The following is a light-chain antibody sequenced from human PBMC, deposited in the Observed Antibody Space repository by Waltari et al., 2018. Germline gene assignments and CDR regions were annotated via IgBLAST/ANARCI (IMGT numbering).Light chain of an antibody. J-gene: IGKJ3*01. CDR1: QGISSY. CDR2: EAS. CDR3: QHLNSYPPT. V-gene: IGKV1-9*01. Sequence: DIQLTQSPSFLSASIGDRVTITCRASQGISSYLAWYQQKPGKAHKLLISEASTLQTGVPSRFSGTGSETEFTLTISSLQPEDFATYFCQHLNSYPPTFGPGTIVDIK.